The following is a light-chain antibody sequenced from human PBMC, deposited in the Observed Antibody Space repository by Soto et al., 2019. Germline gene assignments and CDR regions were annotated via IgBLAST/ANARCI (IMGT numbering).Light chain of an antibody. J-gene: IGKJ1*01. CDR3: QQYNNWPWT. Sequence: EIVMTQSPATLSVSPGGRATLSCRASQSISDTLAWYQQKPGQAPRLLIHGASTRATGFPARFSGSGSGTDLTLTISSLQSEDFAVYYCQQYNNWPWTFGQGTKV. CDR2: GAS. V-gene: IGKV3-15*01. CDR1: QSISDT.